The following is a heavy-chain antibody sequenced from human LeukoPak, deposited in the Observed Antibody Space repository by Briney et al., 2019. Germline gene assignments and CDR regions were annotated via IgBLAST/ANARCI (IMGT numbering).Heavy chain of an antibody. J-gene: IGHJ5*02. Sequence: SETLSLTCTVSGGSVSSGTNKWSWIRQPPGKGLEWIGDISYSGSATHNPSLRSRVTMSVDTSKNQFSLKLSSVTAADTAVYYCARVGTLGIVGATGGWFDPWGQGTLVTVSS. CDR1: GGSVSSGTNK. V-gene: IGHV4-61*01. CDR3: ARVGTLGIVGATGGWFDP. D-gene: IGHD1-26*01. CDR2: ISYSGSA.